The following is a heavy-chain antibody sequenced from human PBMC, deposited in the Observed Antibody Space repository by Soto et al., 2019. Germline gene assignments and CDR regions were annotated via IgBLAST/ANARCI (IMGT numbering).Heavy chain of an antibody. V-gene: IGHV3-30*18. CDR1: GFTFSSYG. J-gene: IGHJ4*01. Sequence: QVQLVESGGGVVQPGRSLRLSCAASGFTFSSYGMHWVRQAPGKGLEWVSVISYDGSNKYYADSVKGRFTISRDNSKNTLYLQMNSLRAEDTAVYYCAKQERVGYDILTGYYIECNYWRHGTLVTVSS. CDR2: ISYDGSNK. D-gene: IGHD3-9*01. CDR3: AKQERVGYDILTGYYIECNY.